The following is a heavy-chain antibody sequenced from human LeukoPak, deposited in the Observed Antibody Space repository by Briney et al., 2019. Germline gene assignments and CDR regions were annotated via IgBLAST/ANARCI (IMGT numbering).Heavy chain of an antibody. Sequence: QPGGSLRLSCAASGFTFSSYAMSWVRQAPGKGLEWVSAISGSGGSTYYADSVKGRFTISRDNSKNSLYLQMNSLRAEDTAVYYCARFGSGYYQFDYWGQGTLVTVSS. J-gene: IGHJ4*02. CDR2: ISGSGGST. CDR1: GFTFSSYA. D-gene: IGHD3-22*01. V-gene: IGHV3-23*01. CDR3: ARFGSGYYQFDY.